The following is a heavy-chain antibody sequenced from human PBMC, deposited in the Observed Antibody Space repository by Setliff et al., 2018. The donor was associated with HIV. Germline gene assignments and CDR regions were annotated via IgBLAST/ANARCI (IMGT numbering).Heavy chain of an antibody. V-gene: IGHV3-21*01. J-gene: IGHJ4*02. D-gene: IGHD3-3*01. CDR1: GFTFSTYG. CDR3: ARDVSWRVRTYIDY. CDR2: ISSSSRSK. Sequence: GGSLRLSCAVSGFTFSTYGMHWVRQAPGKGLEWVSSISSSSRSKYYADSVKGRFTISRDNAKNSLYLQMNSLTAEDTAVYYCARDVSWRVRTYIDYWGQGALVTVSS.